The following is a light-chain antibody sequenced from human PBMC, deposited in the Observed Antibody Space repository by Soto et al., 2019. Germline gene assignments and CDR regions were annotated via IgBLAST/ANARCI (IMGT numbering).Light chain of an antibody. Sequence: DILMTQSPSTLSASVGDRVTITCRASQSVTSSLAWYRQQPGQAPKLLIYKASSIESGVPARFSGSGSGTDFTLTISSLQSDDFATYYCQQYNTCQRTFGQGTKVEIK. J-gene: IGKJ1*01. CDR2: KAS. V-gene: IGKV1-5*03. CDR3: QQYNTCQRT. CDR1: QSVTSS.